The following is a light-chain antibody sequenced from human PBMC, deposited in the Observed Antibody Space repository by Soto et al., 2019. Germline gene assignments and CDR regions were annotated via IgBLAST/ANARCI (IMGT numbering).Light chain of an antibody. CDR2: DTS. Sequence: QTVVTQEPSLTVFPGGTVTLTCGSSAGAVTSGQYPFWFQQKPGQAPKTLIYDTSRRHSWTPARFSGSLLGGKAALTLSGTQPEDEAEYYCLLSYNGVQVFGGGTKLTVL. J-gene: IGLJ3*02. V-gene: IGLV7-46*01. CDR1: AGAVTSGQY. CDR3: LLSYNGVQV.